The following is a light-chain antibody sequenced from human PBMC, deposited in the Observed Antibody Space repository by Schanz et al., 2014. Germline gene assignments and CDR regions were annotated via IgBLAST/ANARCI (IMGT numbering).Light chain of an antibody. CDR2: EGS. J-gene: IGLJ1*01. CDR3: SSYASSNNFGV. Sequence: QSALTQSASVSGSPGQSITISCTGTSSDVGSYNLVSWYQQHPGKAPKLMIYEGSKRPSGVSNRFSGSKSGNTASLTISGLQTEDEADYYCSSYASSNNFGVFGTGTKLTVL. CDR1: SSDVGSYNL. V-gene: IGLV2-14*02.